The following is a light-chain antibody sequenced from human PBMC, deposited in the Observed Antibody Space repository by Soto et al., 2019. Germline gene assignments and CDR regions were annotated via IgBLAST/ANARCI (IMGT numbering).Light chain of an antibody. Sequence: EIVLTQSPGTLSLSPGERATLSFRASQTLSNSFIAWYQQKPGQAPRLLIYDVSIRAAGNPARFSGSGSGTEFTLTISSLQSEDFAVYYCQQYSIWRTFGQGTKVDIK. V-gene: IGKV3-15*01. CDR2: DVS. CDR1: QTLSNS. J-gene: IGKJ1*01. CDR3: QQYSIWRT.